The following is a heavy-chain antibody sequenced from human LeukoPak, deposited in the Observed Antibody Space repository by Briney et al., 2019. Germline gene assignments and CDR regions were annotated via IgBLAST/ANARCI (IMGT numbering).Heavy chain of an antibody. D-gene: IGHD2-15*01. Sequence: PSETLSLTCTVSGGSISSSSYYWGWIRQPPGKGLEWIGSIYYSGSTYYNPSLKSRVTISVDTSKNQFSLKLSSVTAADTAVYYCARDGDDCSGGSCYVYWGQGTLVTVSS. V-gene: IGHV4-39*07. CDR3: ARDGDDCSGGSCYVY. J-gene: IGHJ4*02. CDR2: IYYSGST. CDR1: GGSISSSSYY.